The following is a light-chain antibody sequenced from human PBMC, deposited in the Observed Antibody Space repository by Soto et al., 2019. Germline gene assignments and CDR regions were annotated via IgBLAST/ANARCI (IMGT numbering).Light chain of an antibody. CDR3: QQYVTSPAIT. J-gene: IGKJ5*01. Sequence: EIVLTQSPGALSLSPGERATLSCRASESVGDYLAWYQQKPGQAPRLLIYGATKRTSGTPDRFSGTGSETAFTLAISRLEPGDFAVYYCQQYVTSPAITFGQGTRLEIK. CDR2: GAT. CDR1: ESVGDY. V-gene: IGKV3-20*01.